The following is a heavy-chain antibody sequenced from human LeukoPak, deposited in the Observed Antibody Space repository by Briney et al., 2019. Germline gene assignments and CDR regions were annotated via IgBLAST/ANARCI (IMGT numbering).Heavy chain of an antibody. J-gene: IGHJ4*02. CDR1: GGSVSRGSYY. D-gene: IGHD3-10*02. V-gene: IGHV4-61*01. Sequence: SETLSLTCTVSGGSVSRGSYYSNWIRQPPGKGLEWIGYVYYSGSTNYNPSLKSRVIISVDTSKTQFSVKLSSVTAADTAVYYCARGGGTMSYDYWGQGILVTVSS. CDR3: ARGGGTMSYDY. CDR2: VYYSGST.